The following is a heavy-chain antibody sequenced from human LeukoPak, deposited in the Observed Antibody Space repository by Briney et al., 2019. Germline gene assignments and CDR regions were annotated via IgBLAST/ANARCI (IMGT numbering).Heavy chain of an antibody. V-gene: IGHV4-59*01. CDR2: VYYSGNT. J-gene: IGHJ5*02. D-gene: IGHD3-9*01. CDR1: GDSISSYY. Sequence: SETLSLTCTVSGDSISSYYWSWIRQPPGKGLEWIGCVYYSGNTNYNPSLKSRVTISVDTSRNQFSLKLSPVTAADTAVYYCARDKRYFGWFDPWGQGTLVTVSS. CDR3: ARDKRYFGWFDP.